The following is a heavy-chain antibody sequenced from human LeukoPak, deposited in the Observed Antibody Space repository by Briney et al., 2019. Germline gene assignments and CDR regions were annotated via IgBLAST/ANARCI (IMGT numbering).Heavy chain of an antibody. D-gene: IGHD6-6*01. J-gene: IGHJ6*03. V-gene: IGHV4-34*01. CDR2: INHSGST. CDR1: GGSFSGYY. Sequence: SETLSLTCAVYGGSFSGYYWSWIRQPPGKGLEWIGEINHSGSTNYNPSLKSRVTISVDTSKNQFSLKLSSVTAADKAVYYCARGTLLYSSLPPRRYNYYMDVWGKGTTVTVSS. CDR3: ARGTLLYSSLPPRRYNYYMDV.